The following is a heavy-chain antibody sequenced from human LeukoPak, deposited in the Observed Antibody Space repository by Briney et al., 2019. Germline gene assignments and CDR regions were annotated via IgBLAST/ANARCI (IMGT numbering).Heavy chain of an antibody. CDR1: GFTFSSYS. J-gene: IGHJ2*01. CDR3: ARRRLKGKYGDDNYWYFDL. D-gene: IGHD4-17*01. CDR2: IKQDGSAK. Sequence: PGGSLRLSCAASGFTFSSYSMNWVRQAPVKGLEWVSNIKQDGSAKYYVDSVKGRFTISRDNAKNSVHLQMNSLRAEDTAVYYCARRRLKGKYGDDNYWYFDLWGRGTLVTVSS. V-gene: IGHV3-7*01.